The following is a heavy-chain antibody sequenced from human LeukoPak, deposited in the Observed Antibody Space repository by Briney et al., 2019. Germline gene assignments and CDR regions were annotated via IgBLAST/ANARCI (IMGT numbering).Heavy chain of an antibody. CDR1: GFTVSSNY. V-gene: IGHV3-53*01. J-gene: IGHJ3*02. CDR2: FYTGGST. D-gene: IGHD1-1*01. CDR3: ARDLVTTSGWHAFDI. Sequence: PGRSLRLSCAASGFTVSSNYMSWVRQAPGKGLEWVSIFYTGGSTFYADSVMGRFTISRDNSKNTLYLQMNSLRAEDTAVYFCARDLVTTSGWHAFDIWGQGTLVTASS.